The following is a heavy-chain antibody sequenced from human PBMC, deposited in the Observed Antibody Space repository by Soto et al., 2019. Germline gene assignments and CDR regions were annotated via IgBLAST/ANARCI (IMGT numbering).Heavy chain of an antibody. D-gene: IGHD5-12*01. CDR2: ISWNSGSI. CDR3: AKDRGYSGYQLFLHAFDI. Sequence: EVQLVESGGGLVQPGRSLRLSCAASGFTFDDYAMHWVRQAPGKGLEWVSGISWNSGSIGSADSVKGRFTISRDNAKNSLDLQMNSLRAEDTALYYCAKDRGYSGYQLFLHAFDIWGQGTMVTVSS. J-gene: IGHJ3*02. CDR1: GFTFDDYA. V-gene: IGHV3-9*01.